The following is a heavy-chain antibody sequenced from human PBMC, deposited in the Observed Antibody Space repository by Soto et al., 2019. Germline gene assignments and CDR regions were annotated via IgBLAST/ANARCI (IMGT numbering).Heavy chain of an antibody. Sequence: HVQLQESGPGLVKPSQTLSLTCTVSGGSINSGGYYWSWIRHHPGKGLEWIGYIYYSGSTYYKPSLMSRVTTSVDTSKNQFFLKLSSVTAADTAVYYCAREPSIWGPRTLVTVPS. J-gene: IGHJ4*02. V-gene: IGHV4-31*03. CDR3: AREPSI. CDR2: IYYSGST. CDR1: GGSINSGGYY.